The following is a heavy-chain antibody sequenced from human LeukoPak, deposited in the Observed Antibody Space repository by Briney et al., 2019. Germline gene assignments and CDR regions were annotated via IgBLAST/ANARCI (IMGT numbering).Heavy chain of an antibody. CDR1: GFSFSSYS. CDR3: ARTYYYARIGYSDY. V-gene: IGHV3-48*02. J-gene: IGHJ4*02. D-gene: IGHD3-22*01. CDR2: ISSGSSTI. Sequence: PGGSLRLSCVASGFSFSSYSMTWVRQAPGEGLEWVSYISSGSSTISYADSVKGRFTASRDNAKNSLFLQMTSLRDDDTAVYYCARTYYYARIGYSDYWGQGTLVTVSS.